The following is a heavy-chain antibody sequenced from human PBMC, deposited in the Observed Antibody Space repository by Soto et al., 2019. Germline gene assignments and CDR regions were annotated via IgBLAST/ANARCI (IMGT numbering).Heavy chain of an antibody. CDR1: GVTFNRQD. J-gene: IGHJ4*02. Sequence: SVKVSCKASGVTFNRQDMRWVRQAPGQGLEWMGGIIPMFGTPHYAEKFQDRVTITADESTGTAYLELSSLTSEDTAVYYCATSERRDGYSFDYWGPGTLVTVSS. V-gene: IGHV1-69*13. CDR2: IIPMFGTP. CDR3: ATSERRDGYSFDY. D-gene: IGHD5-12*01.